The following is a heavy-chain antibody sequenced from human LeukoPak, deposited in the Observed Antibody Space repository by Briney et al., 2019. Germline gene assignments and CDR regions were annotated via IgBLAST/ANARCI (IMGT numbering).Heavy chain of an antibody. CDR2: IYYTGST. Sequence: PSETLSLTCSVSGGSVSSNYWSWIRQAPGKGLEWIGYIYYTGSTNYNPSLKSRVTISVDTPKNQFSLKLCSVTAADTAVYYCARETRGFDPWGQGTLVTVSS. CDR3: ARETRGFDP. D-gene: IGHD3-10*01. V-gene: IGHV4-59*02. J-gene: IGHJ5*02. CDR1: GGSVSSNY.